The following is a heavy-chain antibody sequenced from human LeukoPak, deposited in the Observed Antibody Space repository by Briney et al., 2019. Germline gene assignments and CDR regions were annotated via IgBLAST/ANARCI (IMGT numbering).Heavy chain of an antibody. CDR3: ARDLGFWGSYRLPNDY. CDR1: GFTFSSYA. V-gene: IGHV3-30*04. Sequence: PGGSLRLSCAASGFTFSSYAMHWVRQAPGKGLEWVAVISYDGSNKYYADSVKGRFTISRDNAKNSLYLQMNSLRAEDTAVYYCARDLGFWGSYRLPNDYWGQGTLVTVSS. D-gene: IGHD3-16*02. CDR2: ISYDGSNK. J-gene: IGHJ4*02.